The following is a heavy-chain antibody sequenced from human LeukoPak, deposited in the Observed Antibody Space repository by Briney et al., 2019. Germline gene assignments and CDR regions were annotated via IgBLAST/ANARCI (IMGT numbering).Heavy chain of an antibody. V-gene: IGHV3-21*01. J-gene: IGHJ4*02. CDR3: ARCSQGGAQLDY. CDR1: GFTFSSYS. D-gene: IGHD1-1*01. Sequence: GGSLRLSCAASGFTFSSYSMNWVRQAPGKGLEWVSSISSSSSYIYYADSVKGRFTISRDNAKNSLYLQMNSLRAEDTAVYYCARCSQGGAQLDYWGQGTLVTVSS. CDR2: ISSSSSYI.